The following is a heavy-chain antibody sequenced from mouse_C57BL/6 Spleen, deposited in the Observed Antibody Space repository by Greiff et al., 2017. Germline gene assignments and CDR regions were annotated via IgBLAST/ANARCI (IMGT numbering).Heavy chain of an antibody. CDR3: VRSNLDGGYFDV. CDR1: GFSFNTYA. Sequence: EVMLVESGGGLVQPKGSLKLSCAASGFSFNTYAMNWVRQAPGKGLEWVARIRSKSNNYATYYADSVKDRLTISRDDSESMLYLQMNNLKNEDTAMYYCVRSNLDGGYFDVWGTGTTVTVSS. V-gene: IGHV10-1*01. J-gene: IGHJ1*03. D-gene: IGHD4-1*01. CDR2: IRSKSNNYAT.